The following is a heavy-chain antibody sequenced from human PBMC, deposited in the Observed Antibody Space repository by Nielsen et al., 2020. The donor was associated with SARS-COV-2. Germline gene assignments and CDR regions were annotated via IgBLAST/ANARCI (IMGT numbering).Heavy chain of an antibody. V-gene: IGHV1-46*01. J-gene: IGHJ4*02. CDR1: GYTFTGYY. D-gene: IGHD2-15*01. Sequence: ASVKVSCKASGYTFTGYYIHWVRQAPGRGLEWMGIINPSGGSTSYAQKFQGRVTMTRDTSTSTVYMDLSSLRSEDTAVYYCARGRRSATLDYWGQGTLVTVSS. CDR2: INPSGGST. CDR3: ARGRRSATLDY.